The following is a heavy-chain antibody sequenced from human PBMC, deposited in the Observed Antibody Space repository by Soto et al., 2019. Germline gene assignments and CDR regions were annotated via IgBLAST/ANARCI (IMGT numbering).Heavy chain of an antibody. J-gene: IGHJ6*02. D-gene: IGHD1-20*01. CDR2: ISYDGSNK. CDR1: GFTFSSYG. CDR3: AKDLTGTTWYYYYGVDV. Sequence: QVQLVESGGGVVQPGRSLRLSCAASGFTFSSYGMHWVRQAPGKGLEWVAVISYDGSNKYYADSVKGRFTISRDNSKNXXYLQRNSLRAEDTAVYYCAKDLTGTTWYYYYGVDVWGQGTSVTVSS. V-gene: IGHV3-30*18.